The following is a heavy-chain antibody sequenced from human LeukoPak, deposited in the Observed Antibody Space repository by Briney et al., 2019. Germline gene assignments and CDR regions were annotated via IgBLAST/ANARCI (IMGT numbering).Heavy chain of an antibody. CDR3: ARSGYSSSWYLAYYYYYMDV. CDR1: GFTFSTYG. Sequence: GGSLRLSCVASGFTFSTYGMSWVRQAPGKGLEWVANIKQDGSEKYYVDSVKGRFTISRDNAKNSLYLQMNSLRAEDTAVYYCARSGYSSSWYLAYYYYYMDVWGKGTRSPSP. D-gene: IGHD6-13*01. V-gene: IGHV3-7*01. J-gene: IGHJ6*03. CDR2: IKQDGSEK.